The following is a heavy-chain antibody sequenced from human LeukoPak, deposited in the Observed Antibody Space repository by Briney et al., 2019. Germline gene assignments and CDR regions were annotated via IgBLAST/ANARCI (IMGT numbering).Heavy chain of an antibody. Sequence: PGGSLRLSCAASGFTFSSYGMHWVRQAPGKGLEWVAVISYDGSNKYYADSVKGRFTISRDNSKNTLYLQMNSLRAEDTAVYYCAKFTYGSGSYYPHYFDYWGQGTLVTVSS. CDR2: ISYDGSNK. V-gene: IGHV3-30*18. CDR1: GFTFSSYG. J-gene: IGHJ4*02. D-gene: IGHD3-10*01. CDR3: AKFTYGSGSYYPHYFDY.